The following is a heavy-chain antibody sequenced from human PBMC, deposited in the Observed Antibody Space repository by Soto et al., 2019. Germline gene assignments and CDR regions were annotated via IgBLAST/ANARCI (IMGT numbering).Heavy chain of an antibody. CDR3: AREGSSGWNGLNWFDP. CDR2: ISSSSSTI. V-gene: IGHV3-48*01. D-gene: IGHD6-19*01. CDR1: GFTFSSYS. J-gene: IGHJ5*02. Sequence: EVQLVESGGGLVQPGGSLRLSCAASGFTFSSYSMNWVRQAPGKGLEWVSYISSSSSTIYYADSVKGRFTISRDNAKNSLHLQMNSLRAEDTAVYYCAREGSSGWNGLNWFDPWGQGTLVTVSS.